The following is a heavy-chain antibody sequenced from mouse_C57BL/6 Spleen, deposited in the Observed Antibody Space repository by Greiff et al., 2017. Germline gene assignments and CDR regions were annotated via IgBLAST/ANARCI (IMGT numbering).Heavy chain of an antibody. V-gene: IGHV1-55*01. D-gene: IGHD1-1*02. Sequence: QVQLQQPGAELVKPGASVKMSCKASGYTFTSYWITWVKQRPGQGLEWIGDLYPGSGSTNYNEKFKSKATLTVDKSSSTAYMQLSSLASEDSAVYYCARLPDGGSYVDYWGQGTTLTVSS. CDR3: ARLPDGGSYVDY. CDR2: LYPGSGST. CDR1: GYTFTSYW. J-gene: IGHJ2*01.